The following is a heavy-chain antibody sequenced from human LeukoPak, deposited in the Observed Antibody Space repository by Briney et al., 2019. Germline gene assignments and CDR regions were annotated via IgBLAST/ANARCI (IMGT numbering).Heavy chain of an antibody. V-gene: IGHV4-59*12. CDR2: IYYSGST. J-gene: IGHJ4*02. CDR3: AKIYCGGDCYLVA. CDR1: GGSLSSYY. Sequence: SETLSLTCTVSGGSLSSYYWSWIRQPPGKGLEWIGYIYYSGSTNYNPSLKSRVTISVDTSKNQFSLKLRSVTAADTAVYYCAKIYCGGDCYLVAWGQGTLVTVSS. D-gene: IGHD2-21*02.